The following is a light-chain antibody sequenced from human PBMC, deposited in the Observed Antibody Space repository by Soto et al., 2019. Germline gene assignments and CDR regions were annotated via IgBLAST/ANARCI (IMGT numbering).Light chain of an antibody. CDR3: AAWDDSLNGWV. J-gene: IGLJ3*02. CDR2: DVT. Sequence: QSVLTQPRSVSGSPGQSVTLSCTGTSSDVGGYDFVSWYQQHPGKAPKLLIYDVTKRPSGVPDRFSGSKSGNSASLTISGLQAEDEADYYCAAWDDSLNGWVFGGGTKLTVL. V-gene: IGLV2-11*01. CDR1: SSDVGGYDF.